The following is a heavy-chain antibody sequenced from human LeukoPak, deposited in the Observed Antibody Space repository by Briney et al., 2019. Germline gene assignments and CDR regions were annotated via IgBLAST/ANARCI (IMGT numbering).Heavy chain of an antibody. V-gene: IGHV4-59*01. Sequence: SETLSLTCTVSGGSISSYYWSWIRQPPGKGLEWIGYIYYSGSTNYNPSLESRVTISVDTSKNQFSLKLTSVTAADTAVYYCVRVVALGAAGYYFDYWGQGSLVTVSS. J-gene: IGHJ4*02. CDR3: VRVVALGAAGYYFDY. D-gene: IGHD6-13*01. CDR1: GGSISSYY. CDR2: IYYSGST.